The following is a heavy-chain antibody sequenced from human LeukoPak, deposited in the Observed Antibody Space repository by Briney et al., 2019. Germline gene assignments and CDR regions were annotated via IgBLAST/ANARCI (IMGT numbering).Heavy chain of an antibody. J-gene: IGHJ6*02. V-gene: IGHV4-34*01. Sequence: SETLSLTCAVYGGSFSGYYLSWVRQPPGKGLEWIGEINHSGSTNYNPSLKSRVTISVDTSKNQFSLKLSSVTAADTAVYYCARGQTLPYYYYGMDVWGQGTTVTVSS. CDR3: ARGQTLPYYYYGMDV. D-gene: IGHD2-2*01. CDR1: GGSFSGYY. CDR2: INHSGST.